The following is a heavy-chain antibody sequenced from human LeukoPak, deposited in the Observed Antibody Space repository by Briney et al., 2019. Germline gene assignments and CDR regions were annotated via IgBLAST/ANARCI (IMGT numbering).Heavy chain of an antibody. CDR3: AASLPNIVVVPAAKGPFGS. J-gene: IGHJ5*02. Sequence: GGSLRLSCAASGFTFSSYAMSWVRQAPGKGLEWVSAISGSGGSTYYADSVKGRFTISRDNSKNTLYLQMSSLRAEDTAVYYCAASLPNIVVVPAAKGPFGSWGQGTLVTVSS. CDR2: ISGSGGST. CDR1: GFTFSSYA. D-gene: IGHD2-2*01. V-gene: IGHV3-23*01.